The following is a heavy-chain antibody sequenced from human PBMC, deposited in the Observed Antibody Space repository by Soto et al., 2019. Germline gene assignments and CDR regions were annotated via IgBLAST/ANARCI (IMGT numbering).Heavy chain of an antibody. CDR1: GYSFTSYW. V-gene: IGHV5-51*01. CDR2: IYPGDSDT. Sequence: PGESLKISCKGSGYSFTSYWIGWVRQMPGKGLEWMGIIYPGDSDTRYSPSFQGQVTISADKSISTAYLQWSSLKASDTAIYYCARSHCGGDCSPSYYYYGMDVWGQGTTVTVSS. D-gene: IGHD2-21*02. J-gene: IGHJ6*02. CDR3: ARSHCGGDCSPSYYYYGMDV.